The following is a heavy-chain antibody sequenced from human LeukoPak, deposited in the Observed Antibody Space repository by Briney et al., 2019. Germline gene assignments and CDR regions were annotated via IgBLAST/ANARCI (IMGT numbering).Heavy chain of an antibody. V-gene: IGHV4-34*01. D-gene: IGHD2-15*01. CDR1: GGSFSGYY. CDR3: ARVGYCSGGSCYSLGLFDY. J-gene: IGHJ4*02. Sequence: SETLSLTCAVYGGSFSGYYWSWIRQPPGKGLEWIGEINHSGSTNYNPSLKSRVTISVDTSKNQFSLKLSSVTAADTAVYYCARVGYCSGGSCYSLGLFDYWGQGTLVTVSS. CDR2: INHSGST.